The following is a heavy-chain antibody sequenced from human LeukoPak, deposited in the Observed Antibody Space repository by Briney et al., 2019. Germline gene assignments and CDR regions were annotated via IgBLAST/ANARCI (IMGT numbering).Heavy chain of an antibody. CDR1: GFTFSSYG. J-gene: IGHJ4*02. CDR2: IRYDGSNK. CDR3: AKEKNSYSSSSGQGY. D-gene: IGHD6-6*01. Sequence: PGGSLRLPCAASGFTFSSYGMHWVRQAPGKGLEGVAFIRYDGSNKYYADSVKGRLNTSRDNSKNTLYLQMTSLRGDDTAVYYCAKEKNSYSSSSGQGYWGQGTLVTVSS. V-gene: IGHV3-30*02.